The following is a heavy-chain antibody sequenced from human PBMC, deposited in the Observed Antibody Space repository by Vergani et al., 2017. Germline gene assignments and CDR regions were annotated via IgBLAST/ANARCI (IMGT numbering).Heavy chain of an antibody. CDR3: ARVGSGYDRYYYYYMDV. V-gene: IGHV3-53*02. D-gene: IGHD5-12*01. Sequence: EVQLVETGGGLIQPGGSLRLSCAASGFTVSSNYMSWVRQAPGKGLEWVSVIYSGGSTYYADSVKGRFTISRDNSKNTLYLQMNSLRAEDTAVYYCARVGSGYDRYYYYYMDVWGKGNTVTVSS. CDR2: IYSGGST. CDR1: GFTVSSNY. J-gene: IGHJ6*03.